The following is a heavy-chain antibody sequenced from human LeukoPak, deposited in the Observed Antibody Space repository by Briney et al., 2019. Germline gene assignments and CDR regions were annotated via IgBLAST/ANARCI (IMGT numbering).Heavy chain of an antibody. CDR2: IKGTTADGTT. CDR3: TWVDCSGGSCYFAS. D-gene: IGHD2-15*01. J-gene: IGHJ4*02. CDR1: GFPFSSYS. V-gene: IGHV3-15*01. Sequence: PGGSLRLSCEASGFPFSSYSMSWVRQAPGKGLEWVGRIKGTTADGTTAYAAPVKGRFLITRDDSQRMVYLQMDSLKIEDTAVYFCTWVDCSGGSCYFASWGQGTQVTVSS.